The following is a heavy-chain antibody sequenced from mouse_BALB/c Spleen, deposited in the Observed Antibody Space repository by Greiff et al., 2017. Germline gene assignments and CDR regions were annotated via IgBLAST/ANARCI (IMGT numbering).Heavy chain of an antibody. CDR1: GYSFTDYI. Sequence: VQLQQTGPELVKPGASVKISCKASGYSFTDYIMLWVKQSHGKSLEWIGNINPYYGSTSYNLKFKGEATLTVDKSSSTAYMQLNSLTSEDSAVYYCARRDYDSYYFDYWGQGTTLTVSA. J-gene: IGHJ2*01. CDR2: INPYYGST. D-gene: IGHD2-4*01. CDR3: ARRDYDSYYFDY. V-gene: IGHV1-39*01.